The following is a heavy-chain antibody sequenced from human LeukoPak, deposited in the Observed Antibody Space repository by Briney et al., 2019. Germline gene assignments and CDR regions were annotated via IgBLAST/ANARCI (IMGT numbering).Heavy chain of an antibody. CDR2: ISGSGGST. J-gene: IGHJ4*02. D-gene: IGHD3-22*01. CDR3: AKGWRYYYDSSPFDY. Sequence: GGSLRLSCAASGFTFNSYGMHWVRQAPGKGLEWVSAISGSGGSTYYADSVKGRFTISRGNSKNTLYLQMNSLRAEDTAVYYCAKGWRYYYDSSPFDYWGQGTLVTVSS. CDR1: GFTFNSYG. V-gene: IGHV3-23*01.